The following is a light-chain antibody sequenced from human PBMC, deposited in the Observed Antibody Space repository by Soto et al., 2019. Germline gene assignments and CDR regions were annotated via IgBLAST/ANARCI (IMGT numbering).Light chain of an antibody. CDR1: SSDAGAFGF. Sequence: QSALAQPRSVSGSPGQSVTISCTRTSSDAGAFGFVSWFQQHPGKAPKLIMYYTSERPSGVPDRFSGSKSGNTVSLTISGLQAEDEADCYCCSGADSIAWVFGGGTKVTVL. J-gene: IGLJ3*02. CDR3: CSGADSIAWV. V-gene: IGLV2-11*01. CDR2: YTS.